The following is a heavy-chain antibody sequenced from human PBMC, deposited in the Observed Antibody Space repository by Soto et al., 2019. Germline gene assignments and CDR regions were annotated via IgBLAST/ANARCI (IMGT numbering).Heavy chain of an antibody. Sequence: QVHLVQSGADVRKSGSSVRVSCTASGGDTLSNDGISWVRQAPGQGLEWLGRIIPFFGTPDYSQSFQGRLTITADASTGTVYMDLRSLKSDDTAVYYCAREVVTETTWGSFDSWGQGTLVTVSS. CDR1: GGDTLSNDG. CDR2: IIPFFGTP. D-gene: IGHD2-21*02. V-gene: IGHV1-69*01. J-gene: IGHJ4*02. CDR3: AREVVTETTWGSFDS.